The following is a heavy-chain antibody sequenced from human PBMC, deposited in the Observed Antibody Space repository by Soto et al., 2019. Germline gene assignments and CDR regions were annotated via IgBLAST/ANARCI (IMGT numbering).Heavy chain of an antibody. D-gene: IGHD3-22*01. CDR2: ISAYNGNT. Sequence: VASVKVSCKASGYTFTSYGISWVRQAPGQGLEWMGWISAYNGNTNYAQKLQGRVTMTIDTSTSTAYMELRSLRSDDTAVYYCAREMYDSSGYYSEPFDYWGQGTLVTVSS. J-gene: IGHJ4*02. CDR1: GYTFTSYG. CDR3: AREMYDSSGYYSEPFDY. V-gene: IGHV1-18*04.